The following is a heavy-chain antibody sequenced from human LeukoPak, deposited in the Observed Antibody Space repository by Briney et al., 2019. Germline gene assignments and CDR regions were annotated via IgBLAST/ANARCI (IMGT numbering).Heavy chain of an antibody. D-gene: IGHD2-15*01. CDR1: GGSISSDSYY. CDR2: IYTSGST. CDR3: ASGIVVVAQLGYYFYYMDV. V-gene: IGHV4-61*02. J-gene: IGHJ6*03. Sequence: SQTLSLTCTVSGGSISSDSYYWSWIRQPAGKGLEWIGRIYTSGSTDYNPSLKSRVTISVDTSKNQFSLKLSSVTAADTAVYYCASGIVVVAQLGYYFYYMDVWGKGTTVTVSS.